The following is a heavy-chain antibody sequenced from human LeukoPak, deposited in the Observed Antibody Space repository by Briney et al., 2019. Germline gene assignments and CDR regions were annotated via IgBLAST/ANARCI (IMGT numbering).Heavy chain of an antibody. CDR3: ARGGSGSFFFDY. J-gene: IGHJ4*02. Sequence: PAETLSLTCTVSGGSFSSGDYYWSWIRQPPGKGLEWIGYIYYSGSTYYNPSLKSRVTISVDTSKNQYSLKLSSVTAADTAVYYCARGGSGSFFFDYWGQGTLVTVSS. CDR1: GGSFSSGDYY. V-gene: IGHV4-30-4*01. D-gene: IGHD3-10*01. CDR2: IYYSGST.